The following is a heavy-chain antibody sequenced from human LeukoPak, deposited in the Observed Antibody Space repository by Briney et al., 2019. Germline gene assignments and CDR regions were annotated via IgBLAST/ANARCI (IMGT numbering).Heavy chain of an antibody. CDR2: IYYSGSI. J-gene: IGHJ4*02. D-gene: IGHD2-15*01. CDR3: AGEKLLGYCSGGSCSKDY. V-gene: IGHV4-28*03. CDR1: GYSISSSNW. Sequence: SDTLSLTCAVSGYSISSSNWWGWIRQPPGQGPEWIGYIYYSGSIYYNPSLKSRVTMSVDTSKNQFSLKLNSVTAVDTAVYYCAGEKLLGYCSGGSCSKDYWGQGTLVTVSS.